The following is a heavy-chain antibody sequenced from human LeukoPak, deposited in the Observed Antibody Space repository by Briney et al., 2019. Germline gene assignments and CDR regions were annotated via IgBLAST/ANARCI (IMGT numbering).Heavy chain of an antibody. Sequence: GASVTVSCKASGYTFTSYAMNWVRQAPGQGLEWMGWINTNTGNPTYVQGFTGRFVFSLDTSVSTAYLQISSLKAEDTAVYYCARDQSVQLWLIQQSNWFDPWGQGTLVTVSS. D-gene: IGHD5-18*01. CDR3: ARDQSVQLWLIQQSNWFDP. J-gene: IGHJ5*02. CDR1: GYTFTSYA. V-gene: IGHV7-4-1*02. CDR2: INTNTGNP.